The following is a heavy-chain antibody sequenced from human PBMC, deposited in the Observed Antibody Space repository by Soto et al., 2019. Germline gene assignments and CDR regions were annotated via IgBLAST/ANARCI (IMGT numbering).Heavy chain of an antibody. Sequence: SETLSLTCTVSGGSISSNYWTWIRQPPGKGLEWIGYVYNSGSTNYNPSLKSRVTISEDTSKSQFSLKVNSMTAADTAVYYCARYRREAVAGYTLGNWGQGILVTV. J-gene: IGHJ4*02. D-gene: IGHD6-13*01. CDR2: VYNSGST. V-gene: IGHV4-59*01. CDR3: ARYRREAVAGYTLGN. CDR1: GGSISSNY.